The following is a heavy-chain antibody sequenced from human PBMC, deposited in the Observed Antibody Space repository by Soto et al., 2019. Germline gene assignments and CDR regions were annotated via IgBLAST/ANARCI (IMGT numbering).Heavy chain of an antibody. CDR1: GYTFTSYG. V-gene: IGHV1-18*01. CDR3: ARVVLLWFGELPNWFDP. Sequence: GASVKVSCKASGYTFTSYGISWVRQAPGQGLEWMGWISAYNGNTNYAQKLQGRVTMTTDASTSTAYMELRSLRSDDTAVYYCARVVLLWFGELPNWFDPWGQGTLVTVSS. CDR2: ISAYNGNT. J-gene: IGHJ5*02. D-gene: IGHD3-10*01.